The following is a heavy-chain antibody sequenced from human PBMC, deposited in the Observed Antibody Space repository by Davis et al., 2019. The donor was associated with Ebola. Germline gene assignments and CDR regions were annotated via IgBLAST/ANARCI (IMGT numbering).Heavy chain of an antibody. CDR3: ARDSGRGWFDP. D-gene: IGHD3-10*01. CDR1: GASISSSY. CDR2: IYYSGST. J-gene: IGHJ5*02. V-gene: IGHV4-59*01. Sequence: MPSETLSLTCTVSGASISSSYCTWIRQPPGKGLEWIGYIYYSGSTNYNPSLKSRVTISVDTSKNQFSLKLSSVTAADTAVYYCARDSGRGWFDPWGQGTLVIVSS.